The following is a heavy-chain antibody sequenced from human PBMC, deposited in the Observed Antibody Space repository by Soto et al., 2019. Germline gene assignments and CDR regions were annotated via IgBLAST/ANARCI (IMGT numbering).Heavy chain of an antibody. CDR3: ASPPRATVTDNIFDF. V-gene: IGHV3-23*01. J-gene: IGHJ4*02. Sequence: EVQLLESGGGLVQPGGSLRLSCTASGFTLNNHAMSWVRQAPGKGLEWVSVISGSDGSTYYADSVRGRFSISRDSSKNTLYLQMSSLTAEDTAVYYCASPPRATVTDNIFDFWGPGTLVTVSS. CDR2: ISGSDGST. CDR1: GFTLNNHA. D-gene: IGHD4-17*01.